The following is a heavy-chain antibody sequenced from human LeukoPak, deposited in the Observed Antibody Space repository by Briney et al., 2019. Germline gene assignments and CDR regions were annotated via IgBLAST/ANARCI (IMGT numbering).Heavy chain of an antibody. D-gene: IGHD4-23*01. CDR3: ARDRGKDYFDS. J-gene: IGHJ4*02. V-gene: IGHV3-30*02. Sequence: GGSLRLSCTPSGLTFTSHGFHWLRQVVGKRLEWVAFVRNDASDTYHANSVKGRFSVSRDDSKNTLYLQMNSLRPEDTAIYYCARDRGKDYFDSWGQGTQVTVSS. CDR2: VRNDASDT. CDR1: GLTFTSHG.